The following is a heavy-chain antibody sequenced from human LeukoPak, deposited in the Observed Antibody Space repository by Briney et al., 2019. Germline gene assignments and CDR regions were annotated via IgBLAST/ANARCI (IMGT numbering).Heavy chain of an antibody. Sequence: GESLKISCKGSGYSFTSYRIGWVRQMPGKGLEWMGIIYPGDSDARYSPSFQGQVTISVDKSISTAYLQWSSLKASDTAIYYCARLSMVRGVIITEGPFDYWGQGTLVTVSS. J-gene: IGHJ4*02. CDR1: GYSFTSYR. CDR3: ARLSMVRGVIITEGPFDY. D-gene: IGHD3-10*01. V-gene: IGHV5-51*01. CDR2: IYPGDSDA.